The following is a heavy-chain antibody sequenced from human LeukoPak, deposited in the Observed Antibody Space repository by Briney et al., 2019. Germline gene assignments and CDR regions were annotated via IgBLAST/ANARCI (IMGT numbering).Heavy chain of an antibody. CDR3: AGAFSGWSPKF. J-gene: IGHJ4*02. V-gene: IGHV3-23*01. CDR1: GFTFSSYW. D-gene: IGHD6-19*01. Sequence: PGGSLRLSCAASGFTFSSYWMHWVRQAPGKGLVWVSGISDGSGATYYADSVKGRFTLSRDNSKNTLYLQMNSLRADDTAVYYCAGAFSGWSPKFWGQGTLVTVSS. CDR2: ISDGSGAT.